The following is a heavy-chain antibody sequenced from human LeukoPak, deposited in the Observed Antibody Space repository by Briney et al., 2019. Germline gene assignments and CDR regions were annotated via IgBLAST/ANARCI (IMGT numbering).Heavy chain of an antibody. J-gene: IGHJ4*02. Sequence: PSETLSLTCAVYGGSFNGYYWTWIRQPPGKGLEWIGEINQSGNTNYNPSLKSRVTMSIDTSKNQISLRPSSVTAADTAVYYCARNSAYSTSSGFNCWGQGTLVTVSS. CDR1: GGSFNGYY. D-gene: IGHD6-6*01. CDR2: INQSGNT. CDR3: ARNSAYSTSSGFNC. V-gene: IGHV4-34*01.